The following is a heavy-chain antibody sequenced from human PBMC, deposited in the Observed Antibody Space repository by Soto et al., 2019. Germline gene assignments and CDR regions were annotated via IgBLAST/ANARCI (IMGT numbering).Heavy chain of an antibody. CDR3: AHPRGYGVFDAYDI. CDR2: ISAGGGST. CDR1: GFTFSTYA. D-gene: IGHD4-17*01. J-gene: IGHJ3*02. V-gene: IGHV3-23*01. Sequence: GGSLRLSCAASGFTFSTYAMSWVRQAPGKGLEWASAISAGGGSTYYADSVKGRFTISRDNFINTLYLQMNSLRTEDTAVYYCAHPRGYGVFDAYDIWGQGAMVTVSS.